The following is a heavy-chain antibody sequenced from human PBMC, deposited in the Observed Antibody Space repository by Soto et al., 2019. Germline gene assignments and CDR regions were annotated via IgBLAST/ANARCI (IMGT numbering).Heavy chain of an antibody. CDR1: GGSISSSNW. Sequence: QVQLQESGPGLVKPSGTLSLTCAVSGGSISSSNWWSWVRQPPGKGLEWIGEIYHSGSTNYNPSLKSRVTISVDKSKNQFSLKLSSVTAADTAVYYCARRQPLREQQLVTLYGMDVWGQGTTVTVSS. CDR3: ARRQPLREQQLVTLYGMDV. CDR2: IYHSGST. J-gene: IGHJ6*02. D-gene: IGHD6-13*01. V-gene: IGHV4-4*02.